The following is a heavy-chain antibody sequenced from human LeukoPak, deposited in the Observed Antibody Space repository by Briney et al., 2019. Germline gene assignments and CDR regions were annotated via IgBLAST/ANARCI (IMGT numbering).Heavy chain of an antibody. D-gene: IGHD3-3*01. J-gene: IGHJ4*02. CDR3: VSGFLQWLY. V-gene: IGHV3-7*01. Sequence: GGSLRLSCAASGFIFGGYWMSWVRQAPGRGLEWVANTNPNGSIKYYVDSVNGRFTISRDNAKNSLYLQMNSLRAEDTAVYYCVSGFLQWLYWGQGTLVTVSS. CDR2: TNPNGSIK. CDR1: GFIFGGYW.